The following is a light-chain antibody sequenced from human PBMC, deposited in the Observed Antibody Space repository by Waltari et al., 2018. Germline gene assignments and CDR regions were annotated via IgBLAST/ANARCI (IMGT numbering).Light chain of an antibody. CDR2: GQN. J-gene: IGLJ2*01. CDR3: HSRDTTSTRL. Sequence: SSELTQDPAVSVALGQTVRITCQGDSLRRFYASWYQQRPGKAPILVLSGQNNRPSGIPDRFSGSTSGNTASLTITRAQAEDEGDYFCHSRDTTSTRLFGGGTRVTV. V-gene: IGLV3-19*01. CDR1: SLRRFY.